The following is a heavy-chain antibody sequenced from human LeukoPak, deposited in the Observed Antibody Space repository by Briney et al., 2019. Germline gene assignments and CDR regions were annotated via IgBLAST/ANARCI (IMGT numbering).Heavy chain of an antibody. CDR3: ARDYYDSSGYYYFDY. D-gene: IGHD3-22*01. CDR1: GYTFTGYY. CDR2: INPNSGGT. J-gene: IGHJ4*02. Sequence: ASVKVSCKASGYTFTGYYMHWVRQAPGQGLEWMGWINPNSGGTNYAQKFQGRVTMTRDTSISTAYMELSRLRSDDTAVYYCARDYYDSSGYYYFDYWAREPWSPSPQ. V-gene: IGHV1-2*02.